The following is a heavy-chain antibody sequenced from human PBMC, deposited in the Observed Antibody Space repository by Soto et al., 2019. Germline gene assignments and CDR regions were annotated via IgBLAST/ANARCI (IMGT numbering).Heavy chain of an antibody. CDR1: GFTFSSYS. CDR2: ISSSSSYI. Sequence: ESGGGLVKPGGSLRLSCAASGFTFSSYSMNWVRQAPGKGLEWVSSISSSSSYIYYADSVKGRFTISRDNAKNSLYLQMNSLRAEDTAVYYCASNYDILTGYYRTTYYFDYWGQGTLVTVSS. J-gene: IGHJ4*02. V-gene: IGHV3-21*01. CDR3: ASNYDILTGYYRTTYYFDY. D-gene: IGHD3-9*01.